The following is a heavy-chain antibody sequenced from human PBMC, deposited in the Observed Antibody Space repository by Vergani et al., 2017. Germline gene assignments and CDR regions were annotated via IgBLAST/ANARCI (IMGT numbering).Heavy chain of an antibody. J-gene: IGHJ4*02. CDR1: GGSFSVYY. Sequence: QVQLQESGPGLLKPSETLSLTCGVHGGSFSVYYWSWIRQSPGKGLEWIGAINDIGTTNYNPSLKSRVTISVDTSKTQFSLRLNSVTAADTAVYYCARHIMGNDCYQHWGQGTLVTVSS. D-gene: IGHD2-21*02. CDR2: INDIGTT. CDR3: ARHIMGNDCYQH. V-gene: IGHV4-34*01.